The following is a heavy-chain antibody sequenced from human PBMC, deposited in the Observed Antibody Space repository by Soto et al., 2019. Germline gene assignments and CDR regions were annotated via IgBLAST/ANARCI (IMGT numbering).Heavy chain of an antibody. J-gene: IGHJ3*02. CDR1: GFTFSSYG. CDR2: IWYDGSNK. CDR3: ARETALYGAFDI. D-gene: IGHD2-2*02. Sequence: QVQLVESGGGVVQPGRSLRLSCAASGFTFSSYGMHWVRQAPGKGLEWVAVIWYDGSNKYYADSVKGRFTISRDNSKNTLYLQMNSLRAEDTAVYYCARETALYGAFDIWGQGTMVTVSS. V-gene: IGHV3-33*01.